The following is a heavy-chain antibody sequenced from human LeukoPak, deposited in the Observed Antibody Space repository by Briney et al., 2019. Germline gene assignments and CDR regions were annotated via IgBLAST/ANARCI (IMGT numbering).Heavy chain of an antibody. D-gene: IGHD3-22*01. Sequence: NPSETLSLTCAVSSASVSSHHWAWIRQPAGKGLEWVGRVHFSGSTNYNPSLRSRVAISLDKSKNELSLTLKSVSAADTAVYYCARDESSRDDSGGYHHWGRGVLVTVSS. CDR3: ARDESSRDDSGGYHH. CDR1: SASVSSHH. J-gene: IGHJ4*02. CDR2: VHFSGST. V-gene: IGHV4-4*07.